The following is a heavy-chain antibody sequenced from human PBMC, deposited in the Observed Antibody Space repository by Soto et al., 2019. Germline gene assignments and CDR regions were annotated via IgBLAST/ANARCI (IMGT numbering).Heavy chain of an antibody. V-gene: IGHV4-59*01. J-gene: IGHJ6*02. D-gene: IGHD3-22*01. CDR2: IYYSGST. Sequence: SETLSLTCTVSGGSISSYYWSWIRQPPGKGLEGIGYIYYSGSTNYNPSLKSRVTISVDTSKNQFSLKLSSVTAAETAAYSCARNMYYYDRSGYYFRPYGMDVWGQGTTVTVS. CDR3: ARNMYYYDRSGYYFRPYGMDV. CDR1: GGSISSYY.